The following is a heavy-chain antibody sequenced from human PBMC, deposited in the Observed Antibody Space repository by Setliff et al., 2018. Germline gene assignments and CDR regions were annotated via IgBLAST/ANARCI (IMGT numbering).Heavy chain of an antibody. D-gene: IGHD3-10*01. CDR1: GFTFRKYW. CDR2: ISPDGTIT. J-gene: IGHJ6*02. Sequence: HPGGSLRLSCGASGFTFRKYWTYWVRQVPGKGLVWASRISPDGTITNYADAVRGRFTISRDNAKNSLYLQMNSLRAEDSAVYYCARDGVFYAMDFWGQGTTVTVSS. V-gene: IGHV3-74*01. CDR3: ARDGVFYAMDF.